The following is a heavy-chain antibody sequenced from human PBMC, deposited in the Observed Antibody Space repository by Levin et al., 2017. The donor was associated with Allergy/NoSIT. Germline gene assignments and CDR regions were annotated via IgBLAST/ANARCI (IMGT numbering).Heavy chain of an antibody. V-gene: IGHV4-61*01. D-gene: IGHD5/OR15-5a*01. CDR1: GGSVSSGTYY. CDR2: INYRGGT. CDR3: ARNRIIVSGGKDYYYGMDG. J-gene: IGHJ6*02. Sequence: SQTLSLTCTVSGGSVSSGTYYWSWIRQPPGKGLEWIGYINYRGGTNYNPSLKSRVTISVDTSKNEFSLKLTSVTAADTAVYYCARNRIIVSGGKDYYYGMDGWGQGTTVTVSS.